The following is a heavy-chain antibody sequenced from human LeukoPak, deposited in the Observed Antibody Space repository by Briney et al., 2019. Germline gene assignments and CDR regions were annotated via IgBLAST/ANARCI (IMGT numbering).Heavy chain of an antibody. V-gene: IGHV3-7*01. CDR3: AGGARGYNWYFDL. Sequence: GGSLRLSCAASEFAFSNYWMSWVRQAPGKGLEWVANIKRDGSEKYHVDSMKGRFTISRDNVKNSLYLQINSLRPEDTAVYYCAGGARGYNWYFDLWGRGTLVTVSS. J-gene: IGHJ2*01. D-gene: IGHD3-16*01. CDR1: EFAFSNYW. CDR2: IKRDGSEK.